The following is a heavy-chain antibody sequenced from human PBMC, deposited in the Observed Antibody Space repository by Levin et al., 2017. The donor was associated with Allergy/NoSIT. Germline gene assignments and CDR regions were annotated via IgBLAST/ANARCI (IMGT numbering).Heavy chain of an antibody. J-gene: IGHJ4*02. CDR2: IYYSGNT. CDR3: ARGRTGTTRSQIIDY. V-gene: IGHV4-59*08. D-gene: IGHD1-7*01. Sequence: SETLSLTCTVSGGSISSYYWSWIRQPPGKGLEWIGYIYYSGNTNYNPSLKSRVTISVDTSKNQFSLKLSSVTAADTAVYYCARGRTGTTRSQIIDYWGQGTLVTVSS. CDR1: GGSISSYY.